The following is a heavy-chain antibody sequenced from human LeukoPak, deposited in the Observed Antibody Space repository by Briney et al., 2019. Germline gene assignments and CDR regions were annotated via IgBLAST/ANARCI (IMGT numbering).Heavy chain of an antibody. CDR1: GGSISSSSYY. CDR3: ARGGQLWLRDYYYYYYMDV. V-gene: IGHV4-39*07. Sequence: SETLSLTCTVSGGSISSSSYYWGWIRQPPGKGLEWIGSIYYSGSTNYNPSLKSRVTISVDTSKNQFSLKLSSVTAADTAVYYCARGGQLWLRDYYYYYYMDVWGKGTTVTVSS. CDR2: IYYSGST. J-gene: IGHJ6*03. D-gene: IGHD5-18*01.